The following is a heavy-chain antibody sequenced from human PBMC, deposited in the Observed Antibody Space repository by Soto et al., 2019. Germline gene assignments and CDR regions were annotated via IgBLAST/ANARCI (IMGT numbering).Heavy chain of an antibody. V-gene: IGHV3-9*01. CDR3: AKDLSGYGNYAFDI. CDR1: GFTFDDYA. D-gene: IGHD5-12*01. CDR2: ISWNSGSI. J-gene: IGHJ3*02. Sequence: EVQLVESGGGLVQPGRSLRLSCAASGFTFDDYAMHWVRQAPGKGLAWVSGISWNSGSIGYADSVKGRFTISRDNAKNSLYLQMNSLRAEDTALYYCAKDLSGYGNYAFDIWGQGTMVTVSS.